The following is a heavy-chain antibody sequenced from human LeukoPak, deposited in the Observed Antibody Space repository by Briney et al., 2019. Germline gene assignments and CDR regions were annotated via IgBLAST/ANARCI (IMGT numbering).Heavy chain of an antibody. CDR1: GFAFSSYG. Sequence: GGTLRLSCAASGFAFSSYGMSWVRQAPGKGLEWVSIIYAGSTTYYADSVKGRFTVSRDSSKNTVFLQMNSLRAEDTAVYYCARALGSAYYDSSGYYGYYYYYMDVWGKGTTVTISS. J-gene: IGHJ6*03. V-gene: IGHV3-23*03. CDR3: ARALGSAYYDSSGYYGYYYYYMDV. D-gene: IGHD3-22*01. CDR2: IYAGSTT.